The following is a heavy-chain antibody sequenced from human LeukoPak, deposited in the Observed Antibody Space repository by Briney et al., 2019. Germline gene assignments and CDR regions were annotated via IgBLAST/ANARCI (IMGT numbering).Heavy chain of an antibody. Sequence: SETLSLTCTVSGGSVSVYYWSWIRQPPGKGLEWIGYIYYSGSTNYNPSLKSRGTLSVDTSRNHISLKLRSVTAADTAVYYCARGGYGLLDYWGQGTLVTVSS. CDR1: GGSVSVYY. CDR3: ARGGYGLLDY. D-gene: IGHD3-16*01. J-gene: IGHJ4*02. CDR2: IYYSGST. V-gene: IGHV4-59*02.